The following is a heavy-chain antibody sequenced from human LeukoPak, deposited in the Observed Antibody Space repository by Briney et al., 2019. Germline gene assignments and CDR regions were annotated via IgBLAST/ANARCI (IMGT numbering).Heavy chain of an antibody. J-gene: IGHJ5*02. D-gene: IGHD3-10*01. CDR1: GGTFSSYA. CDR3: ARGLIETQGLVIKSVLLWFGELSP. Sequence: EASVKVSCKASGGTFSSYAISWVRQATGQGLEWMGWMNPNSGNTGYAQKFQGRVTMTRNTSISTAYMELSSLRSEDTAVYYCARGLIETQGLVIKSVLLWFGELSPWGQGTLVTVSS. CDR2: MNPNSGNT. V-gene: IGHV1-8*02.